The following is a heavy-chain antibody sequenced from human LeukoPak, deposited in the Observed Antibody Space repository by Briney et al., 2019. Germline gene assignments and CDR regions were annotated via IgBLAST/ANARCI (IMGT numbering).Heavy chain of an antibody. CDR1: GFTFSSYA. J-gene: IGHJ4*02. D-gene: IGHD6-13*01. CDR3: AKDLSSSWQKEY. Sequence: PGGSLRLSCAASGFTFSSYAMSWVRQAPGKGLEWVSGITGSGGSTYYADSVKGRFTISRDNSKNTLYLQMNSLRAEDTAVYYCAKDLSSSWQKEYWGQGTLVTVSS. CDR2: ITGSGGST. V-gene: IGHV3-23*01.